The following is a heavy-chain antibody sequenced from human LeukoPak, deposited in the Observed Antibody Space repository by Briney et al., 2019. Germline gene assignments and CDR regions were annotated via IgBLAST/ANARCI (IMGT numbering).Heavy chain of an antibody. D-gene: IGHD4-23*01. CDR2: ISAYNGNT. Sequence: GASVKVSRQASGYTCTSYGISWVRQAPGQGLEGMGWISAYNGNTNYAQKLQGRVNMTRHTSTSTAYLELRSLRSDGTAVYYCARSVHGCKNADYWGEGTLVSVSS. J-gene: IGHJ4*02. CDR3: ARSVHGCKNADY. V-gene: IGHV1-18*01. CDR1: GYTCTSYG.